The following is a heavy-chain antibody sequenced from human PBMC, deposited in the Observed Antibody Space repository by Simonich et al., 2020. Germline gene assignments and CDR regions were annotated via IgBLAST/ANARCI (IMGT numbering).Heavy chain of an antibody. D-gene: IGHD1-1*01. Sequence: EVQLVQSGAEVKKPGESLKISCQGSGYSFTSYWIGGVGQMPGKGLEWMGIIEPGDSGTRYSPSFQGQVTSSADKSSSTAYLQWGRLKASDTAMDYCARQLNDFDIWGQGTMVTVSS. V-gene: IGHV5-51*01. CDR1: GYSFTSYW. CDR2: IEPGDSGT. J-gene: IGHJ3*02. CDR3: ARQLNDFDI.